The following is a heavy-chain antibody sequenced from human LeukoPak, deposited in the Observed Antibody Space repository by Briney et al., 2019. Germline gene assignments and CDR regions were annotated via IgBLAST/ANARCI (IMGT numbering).Heavy chain of an antibody. J-gene: IGHJ4*02. CDR3: ARHMATSDWSLDY. CDR1: GYTFTSYW. Sequence: GDSLKISCKASGYTFTSYWIAWVRQMPGKEPECIGMIYPGDSDTRYTPSFHGHVTISADKSVSTAYLQWSSLKVSDSATYYCARHMATSDWSLDYWGQGTLVTVSS. V-gene: IGHV5-51*01. D-gene: IGHD3-3*01. CDR2: IYPGDSDT.